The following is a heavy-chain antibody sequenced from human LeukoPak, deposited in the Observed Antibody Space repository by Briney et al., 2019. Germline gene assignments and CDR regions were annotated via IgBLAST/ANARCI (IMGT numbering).Heavy chain of an antibody. V-gene: IGHV3-33*01. CDR1: GFTFSSYG. CDR2: IWSDGRNK. CDR3: VTSVGDLYFFDY. Sequence: GGSLRLSCAASGFTFSSYGMRWVRQAPGKGLEWVAVIWSDGRNKFYGDSVKGRFTISRDNSKNTLYLQMNSLRAEDTAVYYCVTSVGDLYFFDYWGQGTLVTVSS. J-gene: IGHJ4*02. D-gene: IGHD3-16*01.